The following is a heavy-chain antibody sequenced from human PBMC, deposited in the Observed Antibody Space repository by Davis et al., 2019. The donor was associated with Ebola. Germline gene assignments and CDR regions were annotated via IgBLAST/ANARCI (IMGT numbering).Heavy chain of an antibody. J-gene: IGHJ5*02. CDR1: GASISSSNYY. CDR2: IYYSGST. V-gene: IGHV4-31*03. CDR3: ARVDSSGQNWFDP. D-gene: IGHD6-19*01. Sequence: MPSETLSLTCTVSGASISSSNYYWGWIRQPPGKGLEWIGYIYYSGSTYYNPSLKSRVTISVDTSKNQFSLKLSSVTAADTAVYYCARVDSSGQNWFDPWGQGTLVTVSS.